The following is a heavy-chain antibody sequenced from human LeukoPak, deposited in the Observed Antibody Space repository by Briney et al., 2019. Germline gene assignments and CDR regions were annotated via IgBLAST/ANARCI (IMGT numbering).Heavy chain of an antibody. CDR3: ARDTPGYYDSSGYYYYFDS. CDR1: GGSISSYY. CDR2: IYTIWGT. J-gene: IGHJ4*02. D-gene: IGHD3-22*01. V-gene: IGHV4-4*07. Sequence: PSETLSLTCTVSGGSISSYYWSWIRQPAGKGLEWIGRIYTIWGTNYNPSLKSRVTMSVDTSKNQFSLRLSSVTAAATAVYYCARDTPGYYDSSGYYYYFDSWGQGTLVTVSS.